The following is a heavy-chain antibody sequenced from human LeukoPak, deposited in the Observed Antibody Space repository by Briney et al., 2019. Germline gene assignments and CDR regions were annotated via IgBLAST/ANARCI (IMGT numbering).Heavy chain of an antibody. CDR2: ISGSGVTT. CDR1: GFTFSSNA. V-gene: IGHV3-23*01. Sequence: GGSLRLSCAASGFTFSSNAMRWVRQAPGKGLEWISIISGSGVTTYYADSLKGRFTISRDNSKNTLFLQMNRLRAEDTAVYYCAKNVVRTFDFWGQGTLVTVSS. J-gene: IGHJ4*02. CDR3: AKNVVRTFDF. D-gene: IGHD3-10*01.